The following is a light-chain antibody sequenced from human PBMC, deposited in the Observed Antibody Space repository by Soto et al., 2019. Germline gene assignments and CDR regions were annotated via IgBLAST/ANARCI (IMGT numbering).Light chain of an antibody. CDR2: LNSDGSH. J-gene: IGLJ3*02. CDR3: QTWGTGLWV. V-gene: IGLV4-69*01. Sequence: QPVLTQSPSASASLGASVKLTCNLSSGHSTYAIAWHQQQPEKGPRCLMKLNSDGSHSKGDGIPDRFSGSSSGAERYLTISSLQSEDEADYYCQTWGTGLWVFGGGTQLTVL. CDR1: SGHSTYA.